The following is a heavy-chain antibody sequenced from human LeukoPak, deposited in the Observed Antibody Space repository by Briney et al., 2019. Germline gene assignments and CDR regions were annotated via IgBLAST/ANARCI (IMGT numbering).Heavy chain of an antibody. V-gene: IGHV3-48*03. Sequence: GGSLRLSCTASGFTFSSYGMNWVRKAPGKGQERVSYISSSGSTIYYAGSVKGRFTISRDNAKNSLYLQMNSLRAEDTAVYYCARSIGLTGGGVDVWGQGTTVTVSS. CDR1: GFTFSSYG. CDR3: ARSIGLTGGGVDV. CDR2: ISSSGSTI. J-gene: IGHJ6*02. D-gene: IGHD3-9*01.